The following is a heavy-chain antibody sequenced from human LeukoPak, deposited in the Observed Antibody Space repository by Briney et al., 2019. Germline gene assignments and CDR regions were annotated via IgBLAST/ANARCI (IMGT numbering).Heavy chain of an antibody. V-gene: IGHV4-31*03. J-gene: IGHJ4*02. CDR3: ARDRGSGGSEQMGGYFDY. D-gene: IGHD2-15*01. Sequence: KPSETLSLTCTVSGGSISSGGYYWSWIRQHPGKGLEWIGYIYYSGSTYYNPSLKSRVTISVDTSKNQFSLKLSSVTAADTAVYYCARDRGSGGSEQMGGYFDYWGQGTLVTVSS. CDR1: GGSISSGGYY. CDR2: IYYSGST.